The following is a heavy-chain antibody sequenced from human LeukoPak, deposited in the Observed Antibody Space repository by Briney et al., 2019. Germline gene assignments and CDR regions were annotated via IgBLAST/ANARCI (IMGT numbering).Heavy chain of an antibody. J-gene: IGHJ4*02. V-gene: IGHV4-34*01. Sequence: SETLSLTCAVYGGSFSGYYWSWIRQPPGKGLEWIGEINHSGSTNYNPSLKSRVTISVDTSKNQFSLKLSSVTAADTAVYYCARAGKYGGSRGNYWGQGTLVTVSS. CDR2: INHSGST. D-gene: IGHD4-23*01. CDR3: ARAGKYGGSRGNY. CDR1: GGSFSGYY.